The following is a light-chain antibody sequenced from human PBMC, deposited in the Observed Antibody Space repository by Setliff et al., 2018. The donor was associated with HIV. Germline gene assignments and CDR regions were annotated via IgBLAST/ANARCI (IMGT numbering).Light chain of an antibody. V-gene: IGLV6-57*01. CDR2: DDD. Sequence: NFMLTQPHSVSESPGKTVTISCTRSSGSIASNYVQWFQQRLGSSPTLVIYDDDDRASGVPDRFSGSIDSSSNSAFLTISGLKTEDEADYYCQSYDSSPWVFGGGTKVTVL. J-gene: IGLJ3*02. CDR3: QSYDSSPWV. CDR1: SGSIASNY.